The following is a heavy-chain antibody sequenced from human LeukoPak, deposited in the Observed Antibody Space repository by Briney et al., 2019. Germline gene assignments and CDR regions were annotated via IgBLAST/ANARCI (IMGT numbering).Heavy chain of an antibody. Sequence: PGGSLRLSCAASGFTFSSYAMHWVRQAPGKGLEFVSAITNNGGSTYYANSLKGRFTISRDNSKNTVYLQMGGLRPEDTAVYYCARGAATTGYYESWGQGTLVTVSS. D-gene: IGHD3-9*01. CDR3: ARGAATTGYYES. J-gene: IGHJ4*02. CDR2: ITNNGGST. V-gene: IGHV3-64*01. CDR1: GFTFSSYA.